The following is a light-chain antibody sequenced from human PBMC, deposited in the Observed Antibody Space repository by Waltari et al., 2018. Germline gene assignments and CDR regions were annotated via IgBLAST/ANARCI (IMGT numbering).Light chain of an antibody. CDR3: QQYFSPPET. CDR1: QSVSSY. Sequence: EIVLTQSPATLSLSPGERATLSCRASQSVSSYLAWYQQKPGQAPRLLIYDASNRATGIPARFSGSGSGTDFTLTISSLEPEDVAVYYCQQYFSPPETFGQGTKVEIK. J-gene: IGKJ1*01. V-gene: IGKV3-11*01. CDR2: DAS.